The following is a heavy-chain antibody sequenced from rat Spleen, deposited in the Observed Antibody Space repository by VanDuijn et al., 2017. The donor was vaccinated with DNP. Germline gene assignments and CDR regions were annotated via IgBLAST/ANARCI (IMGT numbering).Heavy chain of an antibody. V-gene: IGHV5-7*01. CDR2: ISYDGSST. CDR3: ARQNFDY. Sequence: EGQLVESGGGLVQPGRSLKLSCAASGFTFSDYNMAWVRQAPKKGLEWVATISYDGSSTYYRDSVKGRFTISRDNAKSTLYLQMDSLRSEDTATYYCARQNFDYWGQGVMVTVSS. J-gene: IGHJ2*01. CDR1: GFTFSDYN.